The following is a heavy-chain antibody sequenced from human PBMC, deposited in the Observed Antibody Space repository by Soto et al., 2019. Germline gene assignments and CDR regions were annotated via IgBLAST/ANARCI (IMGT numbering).Heavy chain of an antibody. CDR1: GGSISSGGYS. CDR2: IYHSVST. Sequence: QLQLLESGSGLVKPSQTLSLTCAVSGGSISSGGYSWSWIRQPPGKGLEYIGYIYHSVSTYYNPSHTSRVTISVDRSKNQFSLRLSSVTAADTAVSYCARVPDYWGQGTLVTVSS. J-gene: IGHJ4*02. V-gene: IGHV4-30-2*01. CDR3: ARVPDY.